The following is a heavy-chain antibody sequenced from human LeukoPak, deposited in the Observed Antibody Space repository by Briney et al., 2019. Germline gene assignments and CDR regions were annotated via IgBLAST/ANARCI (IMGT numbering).Heavy chain of an antibody. Sequence: GRSLRLSCAASGFTFDDYAMHWIRQAPGKGLEWVSGISWNSGSIGYADSVKGRFTISRDNAKNSLYLQMNSLRAEDTASYYCAKDLRRYFGSTSCLGGFDPWGQGTLVTVSS. J-gene: IGHJ5*02. CDR2: ISWNSGSI. V-gene: IGHV3-9*01. CDR1: GFTFDDYA. D-gene: IGHD2-2*01. CDR3: AKDLRRYFGSTSCLGGFDP.